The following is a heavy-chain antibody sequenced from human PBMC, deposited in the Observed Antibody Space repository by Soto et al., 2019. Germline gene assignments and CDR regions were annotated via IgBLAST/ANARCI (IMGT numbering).Heavy chain of an antibody. V-gene: IGHV4-59*01. CDR3: ARDYYDTTHYFDH. J-gene: IGHJ4*02. CDR2: IYYSGST. D-gene: IGHD3-16*01. CDR1: GGSISSYY. Sequence: LSLTCTVSGGSISSYYWSWIRQPPGKGLEWIGYIYYSGSTNYNPSLKSRVTISADTSKNQFSLRLSSVTAADTAVYYCARDYYDTTHYFDHWGQGTLVTVSS.